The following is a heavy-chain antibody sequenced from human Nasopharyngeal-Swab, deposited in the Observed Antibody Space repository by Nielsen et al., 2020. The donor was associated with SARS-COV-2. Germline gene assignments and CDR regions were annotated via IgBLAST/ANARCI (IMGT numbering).Heavy chain of an antibody. D-gene: IGHD3-3*01. J-gene: IGHJ5*01. CDR1: GFTFDDYA. V-gene: IGHV3-20*01. CDR2: ITWIGGSA. CDR3: ARQTIYSFGWFDS. Sequence: GASLKISCAASGFTFDDYAMSWVRQVPGKGLEWVANITWIGGSADYSDAVKGRFTISRDNAKNSLYLQMNSLRAEDTAIYHCARQTIYSFGWFDSWGQGNLVTVSS.